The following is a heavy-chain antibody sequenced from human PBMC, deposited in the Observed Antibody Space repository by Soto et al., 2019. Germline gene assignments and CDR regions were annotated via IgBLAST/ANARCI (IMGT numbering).Heavy chain of an antibody. V-gene: IGHV3-23*01. CDR2: ISGSGGGT. J-gene: IGHJ4*02. D-gene: IGHD1-26*01. CDR1: GFTFSSYA. Sequence: GGSLRLSCAASGFTFSSYAMSWVRQAPGKGLEWVSAISGSGGGTYYADSVKGRFTISRDNSKNTLFLQMNSLRAEDTAVYYCAKDRDVRGRSPATYYFDYWGQGTLVTAPQ. CDR3: AKDRDVRGRSPATYYFDY.